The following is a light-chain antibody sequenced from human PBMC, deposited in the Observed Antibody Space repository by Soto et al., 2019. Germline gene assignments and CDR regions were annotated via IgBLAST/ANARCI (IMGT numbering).Light chain of an antibody. Sequence: DLVLTQSPDSLAVSLGERATINCKSSQTVLYSSNNKNYLAWYQQRPGQPPKLLIYWASTRESGVPDRFSGSWSGTDFTLTISSLQAEDVAVYYCQQYYSTITFGQGTRLEIK. J-gene: IGKJ5*01. V-gene: IGKV4-1*01. CDR1: QTVLYSSNNKNY. CDR3: QQYYSTIT. CDR2: WAS.